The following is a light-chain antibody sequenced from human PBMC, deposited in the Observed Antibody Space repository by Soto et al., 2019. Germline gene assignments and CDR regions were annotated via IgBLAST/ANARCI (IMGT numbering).Light chain of an antibody. CDR3: QTWDTDIQV. J-gene: IGLJ3*02. Sequence: QLVLTQSPSASASLGASVKLTCTRSSGHSSYAIAWHQQQPEKGTRFLMKFNSDGSHNKGDGIPDRFSGSTSGAERYLTISSLQSEDEADYYCQTWDTDIQVFGGGTKLTVL. CDR1: SGHSSYA. CDR2: FNSDGSH. V-gene: IGLV4-69*01.